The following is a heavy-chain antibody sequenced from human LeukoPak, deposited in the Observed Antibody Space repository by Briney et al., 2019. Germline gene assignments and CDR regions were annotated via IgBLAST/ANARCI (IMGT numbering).Heavy chain of an antibody. Sequence: SETLSLTCTVSGGSISSSSYYWGWIRQPPGKGLEWIGSIYYSGSTYYNPSLKSRVTISVGTSKNQFSLKLSSVTAADTAVYYCARHGRIQLWLNYWGQGTLVTVSS. CDR1: GGSISSSSYY. CDR2: IYYSGST. J-gene: IGHJ4*02. D-gene: IGHD5-18*01. V-gene: IGHV4-39*01. CDR3: ARHGRIQLWLNY.